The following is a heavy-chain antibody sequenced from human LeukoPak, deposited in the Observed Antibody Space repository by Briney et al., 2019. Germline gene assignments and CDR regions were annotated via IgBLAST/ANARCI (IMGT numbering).Heavy chain of an antibody. Sequence: GASVKVSCKASGGTFSSYAISWVRQAPGQGLEWMGGIIPIFGTANYAQKFQGRVTITTDESTSTAYMELSSLRSEDTAVYYCARGYSSSSNAFDIWGQGTMVTVPS. J-gene: IGHJ3*02. CDR2: IIPIFGTA. CDR3: ARGYSSSSNAFDI. D-gene: IGHD6-6*01. CDR1: GGTFSSYA. V-gene: IGHV1-69*05.